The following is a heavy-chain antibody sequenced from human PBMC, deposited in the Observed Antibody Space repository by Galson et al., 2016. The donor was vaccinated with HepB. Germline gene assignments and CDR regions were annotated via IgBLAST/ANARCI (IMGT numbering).Heavy chain of an antibody. CDR1: GFTVSNNA. V-gene: IGHV3-64D*06. Sequence: SLRLSCAISGFTVSNNAMHWVRQAPGRGLEHVSGFTSHGDRIYYADSVKGRFTISRDSSKNTLFLQMSSLRAEDTAVYFCVKDSDSSSSFYYHYYMDVWGKGTTVTVSS. D-gene: IGHD2-2*01. CDR2: FTSHGDRI. J-gene: IGHJ6*03. CDR3: VKDSDSSSSFYYHYYMDV.